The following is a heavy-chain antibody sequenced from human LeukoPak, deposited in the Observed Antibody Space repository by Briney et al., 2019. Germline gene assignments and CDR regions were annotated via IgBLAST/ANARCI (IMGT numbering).Heavy chain of an antibody. J-gene: IGHJ1*01. Sequence: QSGGSLRLSCAASGFTFSSYWMNWVRQAPGKGLEWVANIKQDGSEKYYVDSVKGRFTISRDNAKNSLYLQMNSLRAEDTAVYYCAKAPTPVVAATLFHHWGQGTLVTVS. CDR3: AKAPTPVVAATLFHH. V-gene: IGHV3-7*01. CDR1: GFTFSSYW. D-gene: IGHD2-15*01. CDR2: IKQDGSEK.